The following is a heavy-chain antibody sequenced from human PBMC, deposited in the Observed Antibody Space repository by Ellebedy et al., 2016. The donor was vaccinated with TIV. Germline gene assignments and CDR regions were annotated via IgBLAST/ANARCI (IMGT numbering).Heavy chain of an antibody. J-gene: IGHJ4*02. V-gene: IGHV1-2*02. CDR3: ATIDYYGSGNPGGGY. CDR1: GYTFTGYY. CDR2: INPNSGGT. D-gene: IGHD3-10*01. Sequence: AASVKVSCKASGYTFTGYYMHWVRQAPGQGLEWMGWINPNSGGTNYAQKFQGRVTMTRDTSISTAYMELSRMRSDDTAVYYCATIDYYGSGNPGGGYWGQGTLVTVSS.